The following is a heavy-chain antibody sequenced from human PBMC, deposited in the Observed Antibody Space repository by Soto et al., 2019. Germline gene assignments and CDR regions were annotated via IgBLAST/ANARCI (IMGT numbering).Heavy chain of an antibody. CDR3: ARDGGYEFYYYGMDV. J-gene: IGHJ6*02. CDR1: GYTFTSYG. D-gene: IGHD5-12*01. CDR2: ISAYNGNT. V-gene: IGHV1-18*01. Sequence: VQLVESGGGLVQPGGSLRLSCKASGYTFTSYGISWVRQAPGQGLEWMGWISAYNGNTNYAQKLQGRLTMTTDTSTSTAYMELRSLRSDDTAVYYCARDGGYEFYYYGMDVWGQGTTVTVSS.